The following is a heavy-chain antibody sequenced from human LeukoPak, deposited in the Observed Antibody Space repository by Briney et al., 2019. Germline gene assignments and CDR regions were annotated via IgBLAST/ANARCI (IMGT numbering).Heavy chain of an antibody. CDR1: GGSISSGGYY. CDR3: ARAGLAVAARGYYYYMDV. D-gene: IGHD6-19*01. CDR2: IYNSGST. J-gene: IGHJ6*03. Sequence: SETLSLTCAVSGGSISSGGYYWSWIRQPAGKGLEWIGRIYNSGSTNYNPSLKSRVTISVDTSKNQFSLKLSSVTAADTAVYYCARAGLAVAARGYYYYMDVWGKGTTVTISS. V-gene: IGHV4-61*02.